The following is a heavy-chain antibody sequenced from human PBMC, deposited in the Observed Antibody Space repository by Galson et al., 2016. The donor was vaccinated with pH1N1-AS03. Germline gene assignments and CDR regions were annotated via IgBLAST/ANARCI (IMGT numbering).Heavy chain of an antibody. D-gene: IGHD6-6*01. V-gene: IGHV1-18*01. CDR3: SRDHSTSSQYYYYYSMDV. J-gene: IGHJ6*03. Sequence: SVKVSCKAPDYTFTDYGISWVRQAPGQGLEWMGWISTYNGNTNYAQKFQSRVTMTTDTSTSTAYMELRSLRSDDTAVYYCSRDHSTSSQYYYYYSMDVWGKWTAVNV. CDR2: ISTYNGNT. CDR1: DYTFTDYG.